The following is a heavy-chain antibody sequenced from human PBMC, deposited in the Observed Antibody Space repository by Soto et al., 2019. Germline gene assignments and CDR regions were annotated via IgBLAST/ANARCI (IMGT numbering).Heavy chain of an antibody. CDR3: ARENDDYYGMDV. J-gene: IGHJ6*02. V-gene: IGHV1-69*13. CDR1: GGTFSSYA. CDR2: IIPIFGTA. Sequence: ASVKVSCKASGGTFSSYAISWVRQAPGQGLEWMGGIIPIFGTANYAQKFQGRVTITADESTSTAYMELSSLRSEDTAVYYCARENDDYYGMDVWGQGTTVTVSS.